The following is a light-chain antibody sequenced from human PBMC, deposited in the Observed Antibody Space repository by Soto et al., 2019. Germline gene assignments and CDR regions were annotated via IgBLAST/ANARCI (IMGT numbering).Light chain of an antibody. Sequence: SALTQPASVSGSPGQSITISCTGTSSDVGSYNLVSWYQQHPGKAPKLMIYEGSKRPSGVSNRFSGSKSGNTASLTISGLQAEDEADYYCCSYAGSSTLEVFGGGTKVTVL. CDR3: CSYAGSSTLEV. CDR1: SSDVGSYNL. J-gene: IGLJ2*01. CDR2: EGS. V-gene: IGLV2-23*01.